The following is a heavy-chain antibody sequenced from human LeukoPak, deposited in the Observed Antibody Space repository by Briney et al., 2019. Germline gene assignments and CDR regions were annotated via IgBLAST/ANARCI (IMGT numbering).Heavy chain of an antibody. CDR2: IYYSGST. J-gene: IGHJ1*01. CDR3: ARDLAQYSSSWRD. V-gene: IGHV4-59*01. Sequence: SGTLSLTCTVSGGSISSYYWSWIRQPPGKGLEWIGYIYYSGSTNYNPSLKSRVTISVDTSKNQFSLKLSSVTAADTAVYYCARDLAQYSSSWRDWGQGTLVTVSS. CDR1: GGSISSYY. D-gene: IGHD6-13*01.